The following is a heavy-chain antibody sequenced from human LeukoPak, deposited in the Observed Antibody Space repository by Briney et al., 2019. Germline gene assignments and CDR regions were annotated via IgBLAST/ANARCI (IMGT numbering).Heavy chain of an antibody. D-gene: IGHD6-19*01. CDR1: GYTFTGYF. CDR3: ARGTGGAVAGTPFDY. J-gene: IGHJ4*02. CDR2: INPNSGGT. Sequence: ASVKVSCKASGYTFTGYFMHWVRQAPGQGLEWMGWINPNSGGTNYAQNLQGRVTMTADTSTPTAYMELRSLRSDDTAVYYCARGTGGAVAGTPFDYWGQGTLVTVSS. V-gene: IGHV1-2*02.